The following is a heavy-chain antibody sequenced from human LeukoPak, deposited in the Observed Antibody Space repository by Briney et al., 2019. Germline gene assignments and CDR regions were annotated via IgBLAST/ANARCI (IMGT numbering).Heavy chain of an antibody. Sequence: GGSLRLSCAASGFTFSSYAMHWVRQAPGKGLEWVAVISYDGSNKYYADSVKGRFTISRDNSKNTQYLQMNSLRVEDTAVYYCARGRTVTSPDYWGQGTLVTVSS. J-gene: IGHJ4*02. V-gene: IGHV3-30-3*01. D-gene: IGHD4-17*01. CDR3: ARGRTVTSPDY. CDR2: ISYDGSNK. CDR1: GFTFSSYA.